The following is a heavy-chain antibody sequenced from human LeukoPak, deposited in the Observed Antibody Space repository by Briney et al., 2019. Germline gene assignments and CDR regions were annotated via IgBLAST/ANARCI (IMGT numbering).Heavy chain of an antibody. Sequence: GGSLRLSCAASGFTFSTFSMNWVRQAPGKGPEWVSSIDSSGSYPFHADSLKGRFTISRDNAKSSLYLQMNSLRVEDTAVYYCARELVRRQDPDCWGQGTLVTVSS. CDR2: IDSSGSYP. V-gene: IGHV3-21*01. D-gene: IGHD1-26*01. CDR3: ARELVRRQDPDC. CDR1: GFTFSTFS. J-gene: IGHJ4*02.